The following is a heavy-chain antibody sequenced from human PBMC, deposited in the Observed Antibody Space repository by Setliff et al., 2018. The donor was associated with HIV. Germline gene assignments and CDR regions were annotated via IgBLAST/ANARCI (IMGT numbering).Heavy chain of an antibody. CDR2: INPSDGST. V-gene: IGHV1-46*01. J-gene: IGHJ6*03. Sequence: ASVKVSCKASGGSFSNHAINWVRQAPGQGLEWLGMINPSDGSTTYAQKFQGRVTMTSDTSTSTVYMDLSSLRSEDTAVYYCARGGHYSGSYLPRDYYMDVWGKGTTVTVSS. D-gene: IGHD1-26*01. CDR1: GGSFSNHA. CDR3: ARGGHYSGSYLPRDYYMDV.